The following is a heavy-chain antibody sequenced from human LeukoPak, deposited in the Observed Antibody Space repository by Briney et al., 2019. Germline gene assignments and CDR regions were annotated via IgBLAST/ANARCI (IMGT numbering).Heavy chain of an antibody. CDR3: ARQVGGGRWYFDY. V-gene: IGHV4-39*01. D-gene: IGHD6-19*01. J-gene: IGHJ4*02. CDR2: IYYSGTT. Sequence: PSETLSLTCTVSGGSISSSSYYWGWIHQPPGKGLEWIGSIYYSGTTYYNPSLKSRVTISLDASKNQFSLKLNSVTAADTAVYYCARQVGGGRWYFDYWGQGTLVTVSS. CDR1: GGSISSSSYY.